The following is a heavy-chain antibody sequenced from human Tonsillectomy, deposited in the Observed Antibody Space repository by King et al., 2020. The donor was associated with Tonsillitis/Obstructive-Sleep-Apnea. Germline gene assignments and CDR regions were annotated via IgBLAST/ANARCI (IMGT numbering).Heavy chain of an antibody. J-gene: IGHJ4*02. CDR2: ISWGGIRT. CDR3: AKDGDDYGGLRFDY. Sequence: VQLVESGGGVVQPGGSXXXSCAASGFILDDYAMHWLRQAPRGGLEGVSFISWGGIRTYYADSVKGRFTISRDNNKNSLYLQMNSMRNADNALYYCAKDGDDYGGLRFDYGGQGTQATVPS. D-gene: IGHD4-23*01. V-gene: IGHV3-43*02. CDR1: GFILDDYA.